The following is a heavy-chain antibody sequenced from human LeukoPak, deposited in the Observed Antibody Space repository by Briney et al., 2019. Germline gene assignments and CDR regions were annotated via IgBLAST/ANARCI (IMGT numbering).Heavy chain of an antibody. CDR2: ISSSGSTI. J-gene: IGHJ4*02. D-gene: IGHD6-19*01. CDR3: ARSPQLWLGGAYFDY. V-gene: IGHV3-11*01. CDR1: GFTFSDYY. Sequence: GGSLRLSCAASGFTFSDYYMSWIRQAPGKGLEWVSYISSSGSTIYYADSVKGRFTISRDNAKNSLYLQMNSQRAEDTAVYYCARSPQLWLGGAYFDYWGQGTLVTVSS.